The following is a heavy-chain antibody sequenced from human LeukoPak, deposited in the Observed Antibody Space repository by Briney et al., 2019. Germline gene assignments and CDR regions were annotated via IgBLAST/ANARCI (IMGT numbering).Heavy chain of an antibody. CDR1: GFTFSSYW. CDR2: IKQDGSEK. Sequence: GGSLRLSCAASGFTFSSYWMSWVRQAPGKGLEWVANIKQDGSEKYYVDSVKGRFTISRDNAKNSLYLQMNSLRAEGTAVYYCARVSRYSSSPWDYWGQGTLVTVSS. J-gene: IGHJ4*02. D-gene: IGHD6-13*01. CDR3: ARVSRYSSSPWDY. V-gene: IGHV3-7*01.